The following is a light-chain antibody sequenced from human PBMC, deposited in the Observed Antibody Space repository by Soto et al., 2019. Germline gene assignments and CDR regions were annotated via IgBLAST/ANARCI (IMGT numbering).Light chain of an antibody. Sequence: VMTQSPVTLSVSPGDRATLSCRASQNIGSNLGWFQQKPGQAPRLLIYGVSTRAAGVPARFIGSGSGTDFTLTIINPQSEDFAIYYCQQYDKWPPYTFGPGTRLDFK. CDR1: QNIGSN. J-gene: IGKJ2*01. CDR3: QQYDKWPPYT. V-gene: IGKV3-15*01. CDR2: GVS.